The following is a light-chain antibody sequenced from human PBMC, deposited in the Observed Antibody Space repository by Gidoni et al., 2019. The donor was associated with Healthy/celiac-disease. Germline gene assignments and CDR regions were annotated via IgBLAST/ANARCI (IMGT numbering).Light chain of an antibody. Sequence: SYELTQQLSVSVALGQTDRITCGGNNIGSKNVHWYQQKPGQAHVLVIYRDSNRPSGIPERFSASNSGNTATLTISRAQAGDEADYYCQVWDSSTAVVFGGGTNLTVL. CDR1: NIGSKN. J-gene: IGLJ2*01. V-gene: IGLV3-9*01. CDR2: RDS. CDR3: QVWDSSTAVV.